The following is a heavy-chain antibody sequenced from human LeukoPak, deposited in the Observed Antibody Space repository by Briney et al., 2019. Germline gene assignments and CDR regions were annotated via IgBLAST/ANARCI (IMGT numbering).Heavy chain of an antibody. Sequence: TGGSLRLSCAASGFTFSSYSMNWVRQAPGKGLEWVSSISSSSSYIYYAESVKGRFTISRDNAKNSLYLQMKRLRAEDTAVYYCASIAARTVHHYWGQGTLVTVSS. D-gene: IGHD6-6*01. CDR2: ISSSSSYI. CDR3: ASIAARTVHHY. J-gene: IGHJ4*02. CDR1: GFTFSSYS. V-gene: IGHV3-21*01.